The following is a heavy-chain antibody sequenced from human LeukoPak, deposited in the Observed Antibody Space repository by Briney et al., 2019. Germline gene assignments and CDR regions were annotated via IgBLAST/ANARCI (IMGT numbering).Heavy chain of an antibody. V-gene: IGHV4-59*12. Sequence: SETLSLTCTVSGGSISYYYWSWIRQPPGKGLEWIGYVYYSGSTSYNPSLKSRVTISLDTSKHQFSLKLNSVTPEDTAVYYCARSDCSSTSCQRLFDYWGQGTLVTVSS. CDR2: VYYSGST. D-gene: IGHD2-2*01. CDR1: GGSISYYY. J-gene: IGHJ4*02. CDR3: ARSDCSSTSCQRLFDY.